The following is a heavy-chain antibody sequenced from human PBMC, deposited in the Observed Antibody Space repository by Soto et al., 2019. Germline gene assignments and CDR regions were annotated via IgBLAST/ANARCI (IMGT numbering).Heavy chain of an antibody. D-gene: IGHD4-4*01. CDR1: GYTFTSYG. CDR2: ISAYNGNT. Sequence: AAVKVSCKASGYTFTSYGISWVRQAPGQGLEWMGWISAYNGNTNYAQKLQGRVTMTTDTSTSTAYMELRSLRSDDTAVYYCARGPVSTASFPYYYYGMDVWGQGTTVTVSS. J-gene: IGHJ6*02. V-gene: IGHV1-18*04. CDR3: ARGPVSTASFPYYYYGMDV.